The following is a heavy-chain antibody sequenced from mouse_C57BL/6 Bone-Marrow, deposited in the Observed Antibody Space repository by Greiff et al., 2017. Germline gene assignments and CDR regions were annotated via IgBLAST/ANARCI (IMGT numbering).Heavy chain of an antibody. CDR1: GFNIKDYY. CDR3: ASQGYGYHFAY. J-gene: IGHJ3*01. CDR2: IDPEDGET. D-gene: IGHD2-2*01. V-gene: IGHV14-2*01. Sequence: EVQLQQSGAELVKPGASVKLSCTASGFNIKDYYMHWVKQGTEQGLEWIGRIDPEDGETKYAPKFQGKATITADTSSNTAYLQLSSLTSEDTAVYYCASQGYGYHFAYWGQGTLVTVSA.